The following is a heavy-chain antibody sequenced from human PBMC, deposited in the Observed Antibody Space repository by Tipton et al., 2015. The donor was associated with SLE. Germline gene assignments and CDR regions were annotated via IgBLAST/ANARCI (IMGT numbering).Heavy chain of an antibody. J-gene: IGHJ4*02. V-gene: IGHV3-30*03. CDR2: ISYDGSKK. Sequence: SLRLSCAASGFTFNSYSMNWVRQAPGKGLEWVAVISYDGSKKYHADSVKGRFTISRDNSKNTLYLQMNSLRAEDTAVYYCARERQWGNFDYWGQGTLVTVSS. CDR1: GFTFNSYS. D-gene: IGHD6-19*01. CDR3: ARERQWGNFDY.